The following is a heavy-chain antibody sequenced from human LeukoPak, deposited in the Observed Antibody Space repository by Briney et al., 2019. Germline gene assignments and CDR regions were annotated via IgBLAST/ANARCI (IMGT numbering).Heavy chain of an antibody. V-gene: IGHV3-48*03. CDR1: GFTFSRHE. J-gene: IGHJ4*02. Sequence: GGSLRLSCAASGFTFSRHEMNWVRQAPGKGLEWVSYISSSGSTIYYADSVKGRFTISRDNAKNSLYLQMNSLRADDTAVYYCASVTSSWFYFDYWGQGTLVTVSS. CDR3: ASVTSSWFYFDY. CDR2: ISSSGSTI. D-gene: IGHD6-13*01.